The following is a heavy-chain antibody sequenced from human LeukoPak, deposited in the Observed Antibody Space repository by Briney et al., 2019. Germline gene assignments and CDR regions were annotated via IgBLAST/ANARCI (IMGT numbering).Heavy chain of an antibody. D-gene: IGHD3-3*01. CDR3: ARIFWSGYYYYYYGMDV. CDR2: IYSGGST. V-gene: IGHV3-53*04. CDR1: GFTVSSNY. J-gene: IGHJ6*02. Sequence: GGSLRLSCAASGFTVSSNYMSWVRQAPGKGLEWVSVIYSGGSTYYADSVKGRFTISRHYSKNTLYLQMNSLRAEDTAVYYCARIFWSGYYYYYYGMDVWGQGTTVTVSS.